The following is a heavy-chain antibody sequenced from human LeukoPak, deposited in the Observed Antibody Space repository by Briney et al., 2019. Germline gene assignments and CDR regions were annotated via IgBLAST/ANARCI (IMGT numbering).Heavy chain of an antibody. D-gene: IGHD6-13*01. Sequence: GASVKVSCKASGYTFTSYDINWVRQATGQGLEWMGWMNPNSGNTGYAQKFQGRVTMTRDTSISTAYMELSRLRSDDTAVYYCARARPYSSSWYVNYWGQGTLVTVSS. CDR1: GYTFTSYD. J-gene: IGHJ4*02. CDR3: ARARPYSSSWYVNY. V-gene: IGHV1-8*02. CDR2: MNPNSGNT.